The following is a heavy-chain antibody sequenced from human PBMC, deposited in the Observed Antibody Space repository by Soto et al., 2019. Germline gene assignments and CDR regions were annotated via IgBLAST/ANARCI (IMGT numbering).Heavy chain of an antibody. CDR1: GGTFSSYT. D-gene: IGHD2-2*01. CDR2: IIPILGIA. Sequence: SVKVSCKASGGTFSSYTISWVRQAPGQGLEWMGRIIPILGIANYAQKFQGRVTITADKSTSTAYMELSSLRSEDTAVYYCARYCGSTSDYEDFWGRGTLVTGSS. V-gene: IGHV1-69*02. J-gene: IGHJ4*02. CDR3: ARYCGSTSDYEDF.